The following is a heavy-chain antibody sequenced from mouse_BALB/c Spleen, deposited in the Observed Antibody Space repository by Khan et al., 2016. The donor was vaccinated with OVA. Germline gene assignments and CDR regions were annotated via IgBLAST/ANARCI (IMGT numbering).Heavy chain of an antibody. Sequence: QVQLKESGPGLVQPSQSLSITCTVSGFSFTSYGVHWVRQSPGKGLEWLGVIWSGGSTAYNAAFISRLSISKDNSKSQVFFKMNSLQANDTAIYYCARIFIGTTNYAMDYWGQGTSVTVSS. CDR3: ARIFIGTTNYAMDY. D-gene: IGHD2-14*01. J-gene: IGHJ4*01. CDR2: IWSGGST. V-gene: IGHV2-2*02. CDR1: GFSFTSYG.